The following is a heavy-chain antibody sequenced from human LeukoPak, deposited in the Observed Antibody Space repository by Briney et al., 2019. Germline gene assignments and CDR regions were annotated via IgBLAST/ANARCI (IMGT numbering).Heavy chain of an antibody. V-gene: IGHV3-21*01. D-gene: IGHD3-10*01. J-gene: IGHJ4*02. CDR2: ISSSSSYI. Sequence: PGGSLRLSCAASGFTFSSYSMNWVRQAPGKGLEWVSSISSSSSYIYYADSLKGRFTISRDNSKNTLYLQMNSLRAEDTAVYYCAKDRGYFDYWGQGTLVTVSS. CDR1: GFTFSSYS. CDR3: AKDRGYFDY.